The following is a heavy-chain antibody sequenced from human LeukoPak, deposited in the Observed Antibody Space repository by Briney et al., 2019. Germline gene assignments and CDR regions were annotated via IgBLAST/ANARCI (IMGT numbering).Heavy chain of an antibody. CDR3: AREGLYGSRYYFDY. CDR2: ISSSSSTI. V-gene: IGHV3-48*04. Sequence: PGGSLRLSCAASGFTFSSYSMNWVRQAPGKGLEWVSYISSSSSTIYYADSVKGRFTISRDNAKNSLNLQMNSLRSEDTAVYYRAREGLYGSRYYFDYWGQGTLVTVSS. J-gene: IGHJ4*02. D-gene: IGHD3-16*01. CDR1: GFTFSSYS.